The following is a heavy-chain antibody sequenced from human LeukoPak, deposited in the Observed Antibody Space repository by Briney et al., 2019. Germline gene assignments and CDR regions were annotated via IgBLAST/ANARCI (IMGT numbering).Heavy chain of an antibody. CDR2: ISYDGSNK. V-gene: IGHV3-30*04. CDR3: AKGAYHDD. D-gene: IGHD3-3*01. Sequence: GGSLRLSCAASGFTFSSFALHWVRQAPGKGLEWVAVISYDGSNKYYADSVKGRFTISGDNSKNTLYLQMNSLRADDTAIYYCAKGAYHDDWGQGTLVTVSS. CDR1: GFTFSSFA. J-gene: IGHJ4*02.